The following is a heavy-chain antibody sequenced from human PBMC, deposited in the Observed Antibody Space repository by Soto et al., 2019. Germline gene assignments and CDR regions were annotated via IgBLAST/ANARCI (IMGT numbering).Heavy chain of an antibody. CDR2: IYYSGNT. J-gene: IGHJ4*02. Sequence: SETLSLTCTVSGGSISNGDYYWSWIRQPPGKGLEWIGYIYYSGNTYYNPSLKSRVTMSVDTSKTQFSLKLSSVTAADTAVYFCARKHRGHYYYTYWGQGALVTVSS. V-gene: IGHV4-30-4*01. D-gene: IGHD3-16*01. CDR3: ARKHRGHYYYTY. CDR1: GGSISNGDYY.